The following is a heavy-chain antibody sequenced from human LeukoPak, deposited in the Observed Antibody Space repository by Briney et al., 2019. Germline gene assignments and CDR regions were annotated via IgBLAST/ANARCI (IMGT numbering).Heavy chain of an antibody. V-gene: IGHV3-74*01. D-gene: IGHD3-16*01. CDR3: ANGAFRLYYIGV. Sequence: PGGSLRLSCAASGFTFSNYWMHWVRQAPGKGLVWVSRINTDGSSTNYADSVKSRFTISRDNAKNTVYLQMNSLRAEDTAVYYCANGAFRLYYIGVWGKGTTVTVSS. J-gene: IGHJ6*03. CDR2: INTDGSST. CDR1: GFTFSNYW.